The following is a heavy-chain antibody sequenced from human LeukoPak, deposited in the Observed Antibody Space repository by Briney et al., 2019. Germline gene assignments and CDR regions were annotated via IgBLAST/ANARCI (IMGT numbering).Heavy chain of an antibody. D-gene: IGHD2-2*01. Sequence: GESLKISCKGSGYSFTSYWVGWVRQMPGKGLEWMGIIYPGDSDTRYSPSFQGQVTISADKSISTAYLQWSSLKASDTAMYYCAAAGPLGYCRSTSCPDDAFDIWGKGTIVTVSS. CDR2: IYPGDSDT. CDR1: GYSFTSYW. CDR3: AAAGPLGYCRSTSCPDDAFDI. J-gene: IGHJ3*02. V-gene: IGHV5-51*01.